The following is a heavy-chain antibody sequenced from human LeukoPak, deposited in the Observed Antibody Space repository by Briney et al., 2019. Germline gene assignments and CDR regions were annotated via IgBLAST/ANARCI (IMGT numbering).Heavy chain of an antibody. D-gene: IGHD6-19*01. CDR1: GFTVSSNY. CDR3: ARDGIAVAGDDY. CDR2: IYSGGST. J-gene: IGHJ4*02. V-gene: IGHV3-53*01. Sequence: GGSLRLSCAASGFTVSSNYMSWVRQAPGKGLEWVSVIYSGGSTYYADSVEGRFTISRDNSKNTLYLQMNSLRAEDTAVYYCARDGIAVAGDDYWGQGTLVTVSS.